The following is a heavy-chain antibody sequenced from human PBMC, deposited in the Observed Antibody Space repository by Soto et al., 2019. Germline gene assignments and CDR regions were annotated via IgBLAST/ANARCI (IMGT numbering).Heavy chain of an antibody. J-gene: IGHJ5*01. V-gene: IGHV3-23*01. Sequence: PGGSLRLSCAASGFIFSSFAMNWVRQAPGKGLECVSVISGDAGTTYYADSVKGRFTISRDNSKNTRYLQMNSLRAEDTDVYYCVKEWSQASWSQGALDTVSS. CDR3: VKEWSQAS. CDR2: ISGDAGTT. CDR1: GFIFSSFA. D-gene: IGHD3-3*01.